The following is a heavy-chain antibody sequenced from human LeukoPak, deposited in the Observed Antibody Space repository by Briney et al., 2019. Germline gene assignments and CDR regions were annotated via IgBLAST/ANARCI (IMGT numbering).Heavy chain of an antibody. Sequence: SVKVSCKASGGTFTSYAISWVRQAPGQGLEWMGGMIPIFGKASYAQKFQGRVTITRDGSTSTAYMELSSLRSEDTAVYYCSRRDDYGGTRDWGQGPLVTVSS. J-gene: IGHJ4*02. CDR1: GGTFTSYA. CDR3: SRRDDYGGTRD. CDR2: MIPIFGKA. V-gene: IGHV1-69*05. D-gene: IGHD4-23*01.